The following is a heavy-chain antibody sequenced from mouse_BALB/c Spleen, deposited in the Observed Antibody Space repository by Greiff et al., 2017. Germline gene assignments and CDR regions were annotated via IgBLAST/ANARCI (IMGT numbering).Heavy chain of an antibody. Sequence: DVKLQESGPGLVKPSQSLSLTCSVTGYSITSGYYWNWIRQFPGNKLEWMGYISYDGSNNYNPSLKNRISITRDTSKNQFFLKLNSVTTEDTATYYCARVNYYGSRWYFDVWGAGTTVTVSS. CDR1: GYSITSGYY. D-gene: IGHD1-1*01. CDR3: ARVNYYGSRWYFDV. J-gene: IGHJ1*01. V-gene: IGHV3-6*02. CDR2: ISYDGSN.